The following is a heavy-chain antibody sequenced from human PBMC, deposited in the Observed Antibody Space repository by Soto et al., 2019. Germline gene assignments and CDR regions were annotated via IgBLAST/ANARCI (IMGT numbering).Heavy chain of an antibody. J-gene: IGHJ4*02. Sequence: QVQLQESGPGLVKPSETLSLTCTVSGGSINNYYWSWIRQPPGKGLEWIGYIYYSGSTNYNPSLKSRVTLSIDTSKSQFSLRLSSVTAADTAVYYCARDLGATIENWGQGTPVTVSS. CDR2: IYYSGST. V-gene: IGHV4-59*01. CDR1: GGSINNYY. D-gene: IGHD3-10*01. CDR3: ARDLGATIEN.